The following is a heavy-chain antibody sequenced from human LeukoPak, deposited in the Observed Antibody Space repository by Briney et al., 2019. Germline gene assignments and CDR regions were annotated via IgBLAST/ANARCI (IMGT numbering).Heavy chain of an antibody. Sequence: SETLSLTCTVSGGSISCYYWSWIRQPPGKGLEWIGYIYYSGSTNYNPSLKSRVTISVDTSKNQFSLKLSSVTAADTAVYYCARGPYYYDSSGYYYYFDYWGQGTLVTVSS. V-gene: IGHV4-59*01. CDR1: GGSISCYY. CDR3: ARGPYYYDSSGYYYYFDY. CDR2: IYYSGST. J-gene: IGHJ4*02. D-gene: IGHD3-22*01.